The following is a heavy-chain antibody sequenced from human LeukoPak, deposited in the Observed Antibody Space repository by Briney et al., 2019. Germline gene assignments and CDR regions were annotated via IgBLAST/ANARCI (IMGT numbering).Heavy chain of an antibody. D-gene: IGHD5-12*01. Sequence: SETLSLTCTVSGSSISSYYWSWIRQPPGKGLEWIGYIYYSGSTNYNPSLKSRVTMSVDTSKNQFSLKLSSVTAADTAVYYCARDIYWFDPWGQGTLVTVSS. CDR1: GSSISSYY. CDR2: IYYSGST. J-gene: IGHJ5*02. CDR3: ARDIYWFDP. V-gene: IGHV4-59*12.